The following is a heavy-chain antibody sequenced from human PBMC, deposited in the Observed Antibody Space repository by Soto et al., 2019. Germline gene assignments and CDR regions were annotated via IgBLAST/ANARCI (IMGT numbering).Heavy chain of an antibody. Sequence: ASVKVSCKASGYTFTGYYMHWVRQAPGQGLEWMGWINPNSGGTNYAQKLQGRVTMTTDTSTSTAYMELRSLRSDDTAVYYCARDRLGYCTNGVCHPADYWGQGTLVTVSS. CDR2: INPNSGGT. J-gene: IGHJ4*02. D-gene: IGHD2-8*01. V-gene: IGHV1-2*02. CDR1: GYTFTGYY. CDR3: ARDRLGYCTNGVCHPADY.